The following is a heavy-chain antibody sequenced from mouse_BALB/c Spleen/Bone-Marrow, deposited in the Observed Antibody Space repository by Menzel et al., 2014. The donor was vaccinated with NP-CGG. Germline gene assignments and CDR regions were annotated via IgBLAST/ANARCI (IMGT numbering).Heavy chain of an antibody. D-gene: IGHD1-1*01. J-gene: IGHJ3*01. V-gene: IGHV1S34*01. CDR2: ISCYNGAT. Sequence: LVKTGASVKISCKAPGYSFTGYYMHWVKQSHGKSLEWIGYISCYNGATSYNQKFRGKATFTVDTSSSTAYMQFNSLTSEDSAVYYCARSRDYGTSKSAWFAYWGQGTLVTVSA. CDR1: GYSFTGYY. CDR3: ARSRDYGTSKSAWFAY.